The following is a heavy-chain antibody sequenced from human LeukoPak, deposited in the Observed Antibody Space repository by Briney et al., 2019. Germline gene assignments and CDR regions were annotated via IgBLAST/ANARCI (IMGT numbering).Heavy chain of an antibody. J-gene: IGHJ4*02. Sequence: SETLSLTCSVSGGPITEYYWRWIRQPPGKGLEWLGYIYHTGSTNYSPSLKSRVTMSVDASRNQFSLKLVSVTAADTAVYYCARDRGSTGYYYLDSWGQGILVTVSS. CDR2: IYHTGST. D-gene: IGHD6-19*01. CDR1: GGPITEYY. V-gene: IGHV4-59*01. CDR3: ARDRGSTGYYYLDS.